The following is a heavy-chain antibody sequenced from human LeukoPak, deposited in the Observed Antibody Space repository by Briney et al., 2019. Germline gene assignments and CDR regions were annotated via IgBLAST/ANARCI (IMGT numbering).Heavy chain of an antibody. CDR1: GFTFSSYA. Sequence: GGSLRLSCAASGFTFSSYAMSWVRQAPGKGLEWVSAISGSGGSTYYADSVKSRFTISRDNSKNTLYLQMNSLRAEDTAVYYCANKEVAGLDYWGQGTLVTVSS. CDR3: ANKEVAGLDY. CDR2: ISGSGGST. D-gene: IGHD6-19*01. V-gene: IGHV3-23*01. J-gene: IGHJ4*02.